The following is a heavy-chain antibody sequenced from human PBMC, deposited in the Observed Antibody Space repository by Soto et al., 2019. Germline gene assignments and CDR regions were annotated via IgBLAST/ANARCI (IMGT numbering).Heavy chain of an antibody. CDR3: ARPSGSYLYYFDY. Sequence: SETLSLTCTVSGGSISSSSYYWGWIRHPPGKGLEWIGSIYYSGSTYYNPSLKSRVTISVDTSKNQFSLKLSSVTAADTAVHYCARPSGSYLYYFDYWGQGTLVTVSS. D-gene: IGHD1-26*01. CDR2: IYYSGST. J-gene: IGHJ4*02. CDR1: GGSISSSSYY. V-gene: IGHV4-39*01.